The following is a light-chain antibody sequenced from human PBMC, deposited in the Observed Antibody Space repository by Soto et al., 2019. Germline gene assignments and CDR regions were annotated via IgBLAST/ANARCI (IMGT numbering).Light chain of an antibody. CDR2: GAS. CDR1: QSVSSRS. V-gene: IGKV3-20*01. Sequence: EVVLTQSPGTLSLSPGERATLSCRASQSVSSRSLAWYQQKPGQAPRFLIYGASIRATDIPDRFSGGGSGTDFTLTISRLEPEDFAVYYCQQYENLPTFGHGTRLEIK. J-gene: IGKJ5*01. CDR3: QQYENLPT.